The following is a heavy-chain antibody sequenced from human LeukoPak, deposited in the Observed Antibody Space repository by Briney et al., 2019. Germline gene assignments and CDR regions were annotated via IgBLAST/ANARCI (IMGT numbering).Heavy chain of an antibody. J-gene: IGHJ4*02. D-gene: IGHD1-26*01. Sequence: GASVKVSCKASGYTFTSYGISWVRQAPGQGLEWMGWISAYNGNTNYAQKLQGRVTMTTDTSTSTAYMELRSLRSDDTAVYYCARDLVIVGANHHSGYWGQGTLVTVSS. CDR3: ARDLVIVGANHHSGY. V-gene: IGHV1-18*01. CDR1: GYTFTSYG. CDR2: ISAYNGNT.